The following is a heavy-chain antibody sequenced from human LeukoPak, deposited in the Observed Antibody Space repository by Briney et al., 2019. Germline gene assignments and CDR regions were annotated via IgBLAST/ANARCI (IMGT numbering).Heavy chain of an antibody. J-gene: IGHJ6*03. CDR3: ARSASSYSSSWYAYYYMDV. V-gene: IGHV3-20*04. CDR1: GFTFDDYG. D-gene: IGHD6-13*01. Sequence: GGSLRLSCAASGFTFDDYGMSWVRQAPGKGLEWVSGINWNGGSTGYADSVKGRFTTSRDNAKNSLYLQMNSLRAEDTALYYCARSASSYSSSWYAYYYMDVWGKGTTVTVSS. CDR2: INWNGGST.